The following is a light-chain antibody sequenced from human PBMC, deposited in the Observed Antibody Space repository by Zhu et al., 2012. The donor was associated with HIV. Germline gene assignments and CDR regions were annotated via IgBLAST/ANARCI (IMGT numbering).Light chain of an antibody. V-gene: IGKV3-15*01. CDR3: QQCESWPPVT. J-gene: IGKJ1*01. CDR1: QHIKNN. CDR2: GAT. Sequence: EIVMTQSPATLSVSPGERATLSCRASQHIKNNLAWYQLKPGQAPRLLIRGATSRATGIPDRFSGSGYGTEFTLTIRTVLSEDFGIYYXQQCESWPPVTFGQGTTVEI.